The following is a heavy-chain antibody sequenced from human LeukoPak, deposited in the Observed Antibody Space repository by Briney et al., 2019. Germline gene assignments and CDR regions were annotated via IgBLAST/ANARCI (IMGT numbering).Heavy chain of an antibody. CDR3: ARVSGAAFPFIDY. Sequence: SETLSLTCTVAGGTISSGDYYWSWIRQPPGKGLEWIGYIYYSGSTYYNPSLKSRVTISVDTSKYQFSLKLSSVTAADTAVYYCARVSGAAFPFIDYWGQGTLVTVSS. CDR2: IYYSGST. D-gene: IGHD3-10*01. CDR1: GGTISSGDYY. V-gene: IGHV4-30-4*01. J-gene: IGHJ4*02.